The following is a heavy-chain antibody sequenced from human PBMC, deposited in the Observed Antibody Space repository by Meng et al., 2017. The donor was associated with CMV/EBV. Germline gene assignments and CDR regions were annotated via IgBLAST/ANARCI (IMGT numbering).Heavy chain of an antibody. Sequence: SETLSLTCAVYGGSFSGYYWSWIRQPPGKGLEWIGEINHSGSTNYNPSLKSRVTISVDTSKNQFSPKLSSVTAADTAVYYCARGHDYGDYALDYWGQGTLVTVSS. CDR3: ARGHDYGDYALDY. CDR2: INHSGST. V-gene: IGHV4-34*01. J-gene: IGHJ4*02. CDR1: GGSFSGYY. D-gene: IGHD4-17*01.